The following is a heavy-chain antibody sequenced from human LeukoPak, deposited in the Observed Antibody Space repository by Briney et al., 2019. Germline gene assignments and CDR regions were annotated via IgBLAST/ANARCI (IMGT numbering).Heavy chain of an antibody. CDR3: ARGLDY. V-gene: IGHV3-48*04. CDR1: GFTFSDYS. CDR2: ISSSSSTI. Sequence: GGSLRLYCAASGFTFSDYSMNWVRQAPGKGLEWVSYISSSSSTIYYADSVKGRFTISRDNAKNSLYLQMNSLRAEDTAVYYCARGLDYWGQGTLVTVSS. J-gene: IGHJ4*02.